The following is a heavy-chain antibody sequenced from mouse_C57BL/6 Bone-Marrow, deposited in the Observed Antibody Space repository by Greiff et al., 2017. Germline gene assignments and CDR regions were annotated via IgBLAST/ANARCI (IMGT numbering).Heavy chain of an antibody. D-gene: IGHD2-5*01. CDR3: ARNYSNYFYAMDY. CDR1: GYTFTSYW. CDR2: IHPNSGST. J-gene: IGHJ4*01. Sequence: QVQLQQPGAELVKPGASVKLSCKASGYTFTSYWMHWVKQRPGQGLEWIGMIHPNSGSTNYNEKFKSKATLTVDNSSSTAYMQLSSLTSADSAVDDCARNYSNYFYAMDYWGQGTSVTVAS. V-gene: IGHV1-64*01.